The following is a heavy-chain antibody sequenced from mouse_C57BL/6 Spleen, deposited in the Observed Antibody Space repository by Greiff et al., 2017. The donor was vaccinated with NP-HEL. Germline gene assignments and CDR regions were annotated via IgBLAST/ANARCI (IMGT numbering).Heavy chain of an antibody. CDR1: GFSFNTYA. V-gene: IGHV10-1*01. J-gene: IGHJ4*01. CDR3: VRHEGPYAMDY. CDR2: IRSKSNNYAT. Sequence: EVHLVESGGGLVQPKGSLKLSCAASGFSFNTYAMNWVRQAPGKGLEWVARIRSKSNNYATYYADSVKDRFTISRDDSESMLYLQMNNLKTEDTAMYYCVRHEGPYAMDYWGQGTSVTVSS.